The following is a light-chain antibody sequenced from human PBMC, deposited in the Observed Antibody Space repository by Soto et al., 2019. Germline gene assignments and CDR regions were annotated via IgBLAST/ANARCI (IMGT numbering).Light chain of an antibody. CDR3: QHLNHYPYT. J-gene: IGKJ2*01. CDR1: QDINNY. CDR2: AAS. Sequence: DIQLTQSPSFLSASVGDRVTITCRASQDINNYFAWYQQKPGKAPKLLIYAASTLQSGVPSRFSGSGSGTEFTLIMSSLQPEDFAFYYCQHLNHYPYTVGQGTKLEIK. V-gene: IGKV1-9*01.